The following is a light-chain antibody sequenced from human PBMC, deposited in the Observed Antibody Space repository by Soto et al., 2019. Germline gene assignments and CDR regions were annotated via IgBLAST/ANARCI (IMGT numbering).Light chain of an antibody. CDR1: SSDVGGYNY. Sequence: QSALTQPRSVSGSPGQSVTISCTGTSSDVGGYNYVSWYQQHPGKAPKVMIYDVSKRPSGVPDRFSGSKSGNTASLIISGLQAEDEADYYCYSYAGSSGVFGGGTKLTVL. CDR3: YSYAGSSGV. J-gene: IGLJ3*02. V-gene: IGLV2-11*01. CDR2: DVS.